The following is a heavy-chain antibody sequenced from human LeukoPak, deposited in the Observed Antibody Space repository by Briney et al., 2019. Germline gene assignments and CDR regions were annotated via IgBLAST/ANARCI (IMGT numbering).Heavy chain of an antibody. CDR3: ASDIPRGYCGGDCYSDY. Sequence: GGSLRLSCAASGFTFSSYAMHWVRQAPGKGLEWVAVISYDGSNKYYADSVKGRFTISRDNSKNTLYLQMNSLRAEDTAVYYCASDIPRGYCGGDCYSDYWGQGTLVTVSS. D-gene: IGHD2-21*01. V-gene: IGHV3-30-3*01. CDR1: GFTFSSYA. CDR2: ISYDGSNK. J-gene: IGHJ4*02.